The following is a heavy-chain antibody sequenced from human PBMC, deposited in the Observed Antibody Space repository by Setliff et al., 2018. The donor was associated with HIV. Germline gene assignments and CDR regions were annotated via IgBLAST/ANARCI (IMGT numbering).Heavy chain of an antibody. V-gene: IGHV1-2*02. CDR2: INPNSGAT. CDR1: GYTFTDYF. CDR3: ARSATFLEVGVAK. Sequence: ASVKVSCTASGYTFTDYFVHWVRLAPGQGLEWMGWINPNSGATNYVQDFQGRVTMTRDTSINTVYMELTSLRSDDTAIYYCARSATFLEVGVAKWGPGTLVTVSS. J-gene: IGHJ4*02. D-gene: IGHD2-15*01.